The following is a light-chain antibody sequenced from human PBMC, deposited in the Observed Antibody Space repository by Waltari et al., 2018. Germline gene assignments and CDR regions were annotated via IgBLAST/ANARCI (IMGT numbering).Light chain of an antibody. J-gene: IGLJ2*01. V-gene: IGLV1-40*01. CDR2: RDD. CDR3: QSYDRDLNAVL. Sequence: QSVLTQPPSVSGAPGQSGTIPSTGSSSNIGAGSDVHWYQQIPGSAPKVLIYRDDSRPSGVPGRFSGSKSGTSASLYVTGLHVEDEAEYFCQSYDRDLNAVLFGGGTKLTVL. CDR1: SSNIGAGSD.